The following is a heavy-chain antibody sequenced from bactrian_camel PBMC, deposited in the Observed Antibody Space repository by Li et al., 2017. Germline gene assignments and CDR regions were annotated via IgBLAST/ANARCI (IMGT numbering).Heavy chain of an antibody. J-gene: IGHJ4*01. CDR1: GYTKSANC. D-gene: IGHD4*01. CDR3: ARSPATLD. CDR2: IYTGRNIT. V-gene: IGHV3S1*01. Sequence: VQLVESGGGAVQAGGSLKLSCVASGYTKSANCMAWFRQEPGKKREGIAAIYTGRNITAYADSVKGRFTISSDNAKNTVYLQLNSLKSEDSALYFCARSPATLDWGRGTQVTVS.